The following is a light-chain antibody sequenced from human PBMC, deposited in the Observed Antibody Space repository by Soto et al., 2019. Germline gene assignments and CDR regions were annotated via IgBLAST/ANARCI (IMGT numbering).Light chain of an antibody. CDR3: QQDDSSLWT. CDR1: HSVSSF. CDR2: GAS. J-gene: IGKJ1*01. Sequence: EIVITQSPATLSVSPGERATLSCRASHSVSSFLAWYQQKPGQAPRLLIDGASSRAAGIPDRFSGSGSGTDFTLTISRLEPEDFAVYYCQQDDSSLWTFGQGTKVDI. V-gene: IGKV3-20*01.